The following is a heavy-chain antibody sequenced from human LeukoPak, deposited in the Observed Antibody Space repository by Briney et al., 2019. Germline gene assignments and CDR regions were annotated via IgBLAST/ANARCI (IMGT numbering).Heavy chain of an antibody. CDR2: IYYSGST. CDR3: ARGSSWYGSVYWFDP. D-gene: IGHD6-13*01. V-gene: IGHV4-59*01. CDR1: GGSISSYY. Sequence: PSETLSLTCTVSGGSISSYYWSWIRQPPGKGLEWIGYIYYSGSTNYNPSLKSRVTISVDTSKNQFSLKLSSVTAADTAVYYCARGSSWYGSVYWFDPWGQGTLVTVSS. J-gene: IGHJ5*02.